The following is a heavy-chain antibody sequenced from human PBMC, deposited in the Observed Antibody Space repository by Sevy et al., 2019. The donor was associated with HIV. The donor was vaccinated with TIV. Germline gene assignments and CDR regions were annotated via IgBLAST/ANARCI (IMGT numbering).Heavy chain of an antibody. CDR3: ARRTVVALFDY. CDR1: GYSISSGYY. J-gene: IGHJ4*02. Sequence: SETLSLTCAVSGYSISSGYYWGWIRQPPGKGLEWIGSIYHSGSTYYNPSLKSRVTISVDTSKNQFSLKLSSVTAADTAVYYCARRTVVALFDYWGQGTLVTVSS. CDR2: IYHSGST. D-gene: IGHD3-22*01. V-gene: IGHV4-38-2*01.